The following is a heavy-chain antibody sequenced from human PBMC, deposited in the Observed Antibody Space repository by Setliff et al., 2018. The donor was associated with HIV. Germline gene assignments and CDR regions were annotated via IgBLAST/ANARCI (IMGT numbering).Heavy chain of an antibody. V-gene: IGHV4-30-2*01. Sequence: SETLSLTCAVSGGSISSGGYSWGWIRQPPGKGLEWVGHSYHTGSTYYNPSLKSRVTLSVDRSKNQFSLRLTSVTAADTAVYYCARGPSGGGFYYMDVWGKGTTVTVSS. CDR1: GGSISSGGYS. CDR3: ARGPSGGGFYYMDV. J-gene: IGHJ6*03. D-gene: IGHD2-15*01. CDR2: SYHTGST.